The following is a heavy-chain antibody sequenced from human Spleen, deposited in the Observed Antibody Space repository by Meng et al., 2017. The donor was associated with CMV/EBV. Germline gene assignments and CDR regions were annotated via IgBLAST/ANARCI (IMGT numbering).Heavy chain of an antibody. V-gene: IGHV4-39*07. CDR3: ARGYHGPGIAVAGANLDW. Sequence: SETLSLTCTVSGGSISSSSYYWGWIRQPPGKGLEWIGSIYYSGSTYYNPSLKSRVTISVDTSKNQFSLKLSSVTAADTAVYYCARGYHGPGIAVAGANLDWWGQGTLVTVSS. CDR2: IYYSGST. D-gene: IGHD6-19*01. CDR1: GGSISSSSYY. J-gene: IGHJ4*02.